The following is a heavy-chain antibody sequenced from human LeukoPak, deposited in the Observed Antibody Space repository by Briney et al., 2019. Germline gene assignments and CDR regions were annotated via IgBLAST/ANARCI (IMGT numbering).Heavy chain of an antibody. CDR2: ISSSSSYI. CDR1: GFTFSSYA. J-gene: IGHJ3*02. CDR3: ARKYGSGSHAFDI. Sequence: GGSLRLSCAASGFTFSSYAMSWVRQAPGKGLEWVSSISSSSSYIYYADSVKGRFTISRDNAKNSLYLQMNSLRAEDTAVYYCARKYGSGSHAFDIWGQGTMVTVSS. V-gene: IGHV3-21*01. D-gene: IGHD3-10*01.